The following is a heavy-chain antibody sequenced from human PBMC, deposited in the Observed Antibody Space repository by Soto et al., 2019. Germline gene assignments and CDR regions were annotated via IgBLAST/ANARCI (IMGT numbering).Heavy chain of an antibody. CDR1: GFTFSGSA. J-gene: IGHJ6*02. V-gene: IGHV3-73*02. CDR3: TRLVRFWGTAAGMESDV. Sequence: EVQLVESGGGLVQPGGSLKLSCAASGFTFSGSAMHWVRQASGKGLEWVGGIRSKANSYATAYAASVKGRFTISRDDSTNTVYLQMTSLKTEDTAVYYCTRLVRFWGTAAGMESDVWGQGTTVTVSS. D-gene: IGHD6-13*01. CDR2: IRSKANSYAT.